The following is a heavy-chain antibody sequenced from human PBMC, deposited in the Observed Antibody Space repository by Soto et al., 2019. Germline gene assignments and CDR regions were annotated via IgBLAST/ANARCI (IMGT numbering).Heavy chain of an antibody. D-gene: IGHD2-15*01. CDR1: GFTFSSYS. J-gene: IGHJ4*02. CDR3: ARMVMADTRDAYFDY. CDR2: ISSSSSYI. Sequence: EVQLVESGGGLVKPGGSLRLSCAASGFTFSSYSMNWVRQAPGKGLEWVSSISSSSSYIYYADSVKGRFTISRDNAKNSLYLKMNSLRAEDTAVYYCARMVMADTRDAYFDYWGQGTLVTVSS. V-gene: IGHV3-21*01.